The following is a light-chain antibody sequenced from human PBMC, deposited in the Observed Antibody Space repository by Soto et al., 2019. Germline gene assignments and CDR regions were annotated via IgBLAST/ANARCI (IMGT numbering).Light chain of an antibody. CDR3: SSYKSSNNVV. J-gene: IGLJ2*01. V-gene: IGLV2-14*01. CDR2: EVS. CDR1: SSDVGGYNY. Sequence: QSVLTQPASVSGSPGQSITISCTGTSSDVGGYNYVSWYQQHPGKAPKLMIYEVSNRPSGVSNRFSGSKSGNTASLTISGLQAEDEADYYCSSYKSSNNVVFGGGTQLTVL.